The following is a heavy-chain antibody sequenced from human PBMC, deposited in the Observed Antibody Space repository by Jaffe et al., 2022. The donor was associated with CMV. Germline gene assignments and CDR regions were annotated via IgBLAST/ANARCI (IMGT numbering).Heavy chain of an antibody. J-gene: IGHJ4*02. CDR3: AREAREAQVAGKYFDY. V-gene: IGHV1-46*01. CDR2: INPSDDNT. CDR1: GNTLTSHY. D-gene: IGHD6-19*01. Sequence: QVQLVQSGAEVKKPGASVKVSCEASGNTLTSHYMHWVRQAPGQGLEWMALINPSDDNTAYAQKFRGRVTMTRDTSTSTVYLEVRSLRSEDTAVYYCAREAREAQVAGKYFDYWGQGILVTVSA.